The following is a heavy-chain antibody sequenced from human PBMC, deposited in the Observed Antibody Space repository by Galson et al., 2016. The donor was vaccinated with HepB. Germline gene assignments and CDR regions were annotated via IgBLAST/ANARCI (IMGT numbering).Heavy chain of an antibody. CDR3: APIRGHFTNAFDY. Sequence: SVKVSCKASGFTFTSFFMHWVRQAPGQGLEWMGMVNPTDGSTTYARDFQGRVSITSDTSTSTVYLDLGSLRSEDTAVYYCAPIRGHFTNAFDYWGQGTLVTVS. D-gene: IGHD2-8*01. V-gene: IGHV1-46*01. J-gene: IGHJ4*02. CDR1: GFTFTSFF. CDR2: VNPTDGST.